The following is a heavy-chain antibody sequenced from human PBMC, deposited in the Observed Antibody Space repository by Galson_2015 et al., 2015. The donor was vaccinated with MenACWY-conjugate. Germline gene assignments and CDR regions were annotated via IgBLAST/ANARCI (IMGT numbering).Heavy chain of an antibody. CDR2: ISAYNGNT. CDR3: ARGVTIFGVVIANWFDP. Sequence: SVKVSCKASGYTFTSYGISWVRQAPGQGLEWMGWISAYNGNTNYAQKLQGRVTMTTDTSTSTAYMELRSLRSDDTAVYYCARGVTIFGVVIANWFDPWGQGTLVTVSS. V-gene: IGHV1-18*01. D-gene: IGHD3-3*01. J-gene: IGHJ5*02. CDR1: GYTFTSYG.